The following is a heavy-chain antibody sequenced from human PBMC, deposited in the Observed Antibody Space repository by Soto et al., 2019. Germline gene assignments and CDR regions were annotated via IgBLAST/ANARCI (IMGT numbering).Heavy chain of an antibody. Sequence: KSSETLSLTCTVSGDFVTTVGHYWGWIRQRPGGGLEWLGHIYYSGTTHYNPFLEGRVTISADTSKNQFSLRLISVRAADAAVYFCARGPWFETSGYLYDFWGPGSLVTVSS. CDR1: GDFVTTVGHY. CDR3: ARGPWFETSGYLYDF. CDR2: IYYSGTT. D-gene: IGHD3-22*01. J-gene: IGHJ4*02. V-gene: IGHV4-31*03.